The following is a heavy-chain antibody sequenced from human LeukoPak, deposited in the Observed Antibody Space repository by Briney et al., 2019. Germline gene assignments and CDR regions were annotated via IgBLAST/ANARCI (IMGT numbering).Heavy chain of an antibody. V-gene: IGHV1-18*04. J-gene: IGHJ4*02. Sequence: ASVKVSCKASGYTFTSYGISWVRQAPGQGLEWMGWISAYNGNTYYAQKLQGRVTMTTDTSTSTAYMELRSLRSDDTAVYYCARDCYDILTGYPYPPHYWGQGTLVTVSS. CDR3: ARDCYDILTGYPYPPHY. CDR1: GYTFTSYG. D-gene: IGHD3-9*01. CDR2: ISAYNGNT.